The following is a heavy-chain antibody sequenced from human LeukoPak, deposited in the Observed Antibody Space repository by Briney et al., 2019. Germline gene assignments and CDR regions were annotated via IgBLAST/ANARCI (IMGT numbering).Heavy chain of an antibody. J-gene: IGHJ4*02. V-gene: IGHV1-2*02. Sequence: ASVKVSCKASGYTFTGYYMHWVRQAPGQGLEWMGWINPNSGGTNYAQKFQGRVTMTRDTSISTAYMELSRLRSDDTAVYYCARDGAFKGGSYGDYWGQGTLVTVSS. CDR2: INPNSGGT. CDR3: ARDGAFKGGSYGDY. CDR1: GYTFTGYY. D-gene: IGHD1-26*01.